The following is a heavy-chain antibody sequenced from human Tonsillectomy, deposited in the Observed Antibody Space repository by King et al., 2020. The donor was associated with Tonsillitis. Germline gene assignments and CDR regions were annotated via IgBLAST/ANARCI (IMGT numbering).Heavy chain of an antibody. CDR2: IYYSGST. V-gene: IGHV4-59*01. CDR3: ARGPRYSFAYYFDY. J-gene: IGHJ4*02. D-gene: IGHD5-18*01. CDR1: GGSINSYY. Sequence: VQLQESGPGLVKPSETLSLTCTVSGGSINSYYWSWLRQPPGKGLEWIGYIYYSGSTNYNPSLKSRVTISVDTSKNQFSLQLSSVTAADTAVYYCARGPRYSFAYYFDYWGQGTLVTVSS.